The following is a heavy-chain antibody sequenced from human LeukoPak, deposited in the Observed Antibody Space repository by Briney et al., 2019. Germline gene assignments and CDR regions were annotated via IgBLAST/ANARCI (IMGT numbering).Heavy chain of an antibody. CDR3: AHRFFEVAGFDY. J-gene: IGHJ4*02. CDR2: IYWDDDK. V-gene: IGHV2-5*02. Sequence: ESGPTLMKPTQALTLTCTFSGFSLSTSGVGVGWIRQPPGKALEWLALIYWDDDKRYSPSLKSRLTITKDTSKNQVVLTMTNMDPVDTATYYCAHRFFEVAGFDYWGQGALVTVSS. D-gene: IGHD2-21*01. CDR1: GFSLSTSGVG.